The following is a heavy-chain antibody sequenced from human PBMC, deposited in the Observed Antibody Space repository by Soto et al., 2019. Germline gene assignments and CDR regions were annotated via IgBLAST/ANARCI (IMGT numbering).Heavy chain of an antibody. CDR1: GGSFSGFY. CDR2: INHSGTT. V-gene: IGHV4-34*01. CDR3: ARADRTLVTSYGLDV. Sequence: PSETLSLTCAVSGGSFSGFYWTWIRQPPGEGREWIGEINHSGTTNFNPSLRSRLTISLDSSKKHFSLKLTSMTAADAAVYYCARADRTLVTSYGLDVWGQGTTVTVSS. D-gene: IGHD2-21*02. J-gene: IGHJ6*02.